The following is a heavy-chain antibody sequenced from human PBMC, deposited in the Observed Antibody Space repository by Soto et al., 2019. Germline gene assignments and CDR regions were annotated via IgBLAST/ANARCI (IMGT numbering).Heavy chain of an antibody. D-gene: IGHD6-19*01. J-gene: IGHJ4*02. CDR1: GYTFTGYY. CDR3: ARQFNTHSGWSPGRGPRSAYLDY. Sequence: ASVKVSCKASGYTFTGYYMHWVRQAPGQGLEWMGWINPNSGGTNYAQKFQGWVTMTRDTSISTAYMELSRLRSDDTAVYYCARQFNTHSGWSPGRGPRSAYLDYWGQGTLVTVSS. V-gene: IGHV1-2*04. CDR2: INPNSGGT.